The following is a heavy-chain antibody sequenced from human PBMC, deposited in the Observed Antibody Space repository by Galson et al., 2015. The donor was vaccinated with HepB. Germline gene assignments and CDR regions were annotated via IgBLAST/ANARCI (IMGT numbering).Heavy chain of an antibody. CDR1: GYTFTSYG. J-gene: IGHJ6*02. CDR2: ISAYNGNT. V-gene: IGHV1-18*01. D-gene: IGHD6-19*01. CDR3: ARGYSSGWYYYYGMDV. Sequence: SVKVSCKASGYTFTSYGISWVRQAPGQGLEWMGWISAYNGNTNYAQKLQGRVTMTTDTSTSTAYMELRSLRSDDTAVYYCARGYSSGWYYYYGMDVWGQGTTVTVS.